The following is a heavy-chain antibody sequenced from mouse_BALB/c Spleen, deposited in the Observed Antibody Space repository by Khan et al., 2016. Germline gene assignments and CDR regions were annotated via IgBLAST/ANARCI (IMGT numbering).Heavy chain of an antibody. CDR3: ARPLTTGFAY. CDR2: IHYSGST. CDR1: GYSITSGYS. D-gene: IGHD1-1*01. Sequence: EVQLQESGPDLVKPSQSLSLTCTVTGYSITSGYSWHCIRQFPGNKLEWMGYIHYSGSTNYNPSLKSRISITRDTSKNQFFLQLHSVTTEDTATYYWARPLTTGFAYWGQGTLVTVSA. J-gene: IGHJ3*01. V-gene: IGHV3-1*02.